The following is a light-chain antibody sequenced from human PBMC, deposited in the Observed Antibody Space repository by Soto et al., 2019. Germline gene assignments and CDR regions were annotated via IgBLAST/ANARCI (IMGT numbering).Light chain of an antibody. CDR3: QQYYGYPYT. Sequence: DIQMTQSPSTLSASVGDRVTITCRASQSITTWLAWYQQKPGKAPKLLIYDASSLESGVPSRFSGSGSGTEFTFTISSLQPDDFATYYCQQYYGYPYTFGQGTKLEIK. CDR1: QSITTW. V-gene: IGKV1-5*01. J-gene: IGKJ2*01. CDR2: DAS.